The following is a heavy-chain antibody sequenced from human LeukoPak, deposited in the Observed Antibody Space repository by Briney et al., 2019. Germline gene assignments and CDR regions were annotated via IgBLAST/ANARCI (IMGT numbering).Heavy chain of an antibody. CDR1: GFTFSSSG. D-gene: IGHD2-2*01. Sequence: PGGSLRLSCAASGFTFSSSGMHWVRQAPGTGLEWVAFIRSDGNNKYYADSVKGRFTISRDNSKNTLYLQMNSLRAEDTAVYYCAKDGGGWWYQLLHDAFDIWSQGTMVTVSS. J-gene: IGHJ3*02. CDR2: IRSDGNNK. CDR3: AKDGGGWWYQLLHDAFDI. V-gene: IGHV3-30*02.